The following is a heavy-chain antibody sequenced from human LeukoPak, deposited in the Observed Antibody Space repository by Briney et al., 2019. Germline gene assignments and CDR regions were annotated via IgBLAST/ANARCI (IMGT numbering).Heavy chain of an antibody. CDR3: ARGPDRYY. Sequence: SETLSLTCAVYGGSFSGYYWSWIRQPPGKGLEWTGEINHSGSTNYNPSLKSRVTISVDTSKNQFSLKLSSVTAADTAVYYCARGPDRYYWGQGTLVTVSS. CDR1: GGSFSGYY. D-gene: IGHD3-22*01. CDR2: INHSGST. J-gene: IGHJ4*02. V-gene: IGHV4-34*01.